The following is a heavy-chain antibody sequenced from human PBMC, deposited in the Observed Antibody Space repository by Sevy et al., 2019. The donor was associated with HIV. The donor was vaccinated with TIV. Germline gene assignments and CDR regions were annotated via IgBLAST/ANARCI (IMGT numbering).Heavy chain of an antibody. V-gene: IGHV3-33*01. Sequence: GGSLRLSCVASGFTFKSFSMHWVRQAPGKGLEWVAAMWYDGRTERYADSVQGRFTISRDNSKKTLFLQMNSLRDEDTAIYYCARDAARVIVPTAGFDPWGQGTLVTVSS. CDR3: ARDAARVIVPTAGFDP. CDR1: GFTFKSFS. D-gene: IGHD6-6*01. J-gene: IGHJ5*02. CDR2: MWYDGRTE.